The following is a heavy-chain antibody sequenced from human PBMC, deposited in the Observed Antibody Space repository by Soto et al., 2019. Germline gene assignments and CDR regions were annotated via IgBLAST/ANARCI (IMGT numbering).Heavy chain of an antibody. CDR1: GGTFSSYT. D-gene: IGHD3-22*01. V-gene: IGHV1-69*10. J-gene: IGHJ2*01. CDR3: ARDVGSSGYQNWYFDL. Sequence: SVKVSCKASGGTFSSYTISWVGQAPGQGLEWMGGIIPILGIPNYAQKLQGRVTMTTDTSTSTAYMELRSLRSDDTAVYYCARDVGSSGYQNWYFDLWGRGTLVTVSS. CDR2: IIPILGIP.